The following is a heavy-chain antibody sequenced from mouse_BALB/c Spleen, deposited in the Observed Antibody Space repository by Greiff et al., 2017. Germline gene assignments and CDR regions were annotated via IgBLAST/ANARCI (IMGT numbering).Heavy chain of an antibody. Sequence: VQLKESGPGLVKPSQSLSLTCTVTGYSITSDYAWNWIRQFPGNKLEWMGYISYSGSTSYNPSLKSRISITRDTSKNQFFLQLNSVTTEDTATYYGARWYYGSSYWYFDVWGAGTTVTVSS. D-gene: IGHD1-1*01. J-gene: IGHJ1*01. V-gene: IGHV3-2*02. CDR1: GYSITSDYA. CDR3: ARWYYGSSYWYFDV. CDR2: ISYSGST.